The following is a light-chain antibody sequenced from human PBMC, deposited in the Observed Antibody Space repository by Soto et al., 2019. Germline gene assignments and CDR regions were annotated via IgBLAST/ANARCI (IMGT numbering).Light chain of an antibody. Sequence: VGLTKTPATLSLSPGETATLSCRTSLSVSVYLDWYQQKPGQAPRLLISGASSRATGIPDTFSGSGSGADFTLTISRLEPEDFAVYYCQQYGSSPPTFGQGTKVDIK. CDR3: QQYGSSPPT. CDR1: LSVSVY. V-gene: IGKV3-20*01. CDR2: GAS. J-gene: IGKJ1*01.